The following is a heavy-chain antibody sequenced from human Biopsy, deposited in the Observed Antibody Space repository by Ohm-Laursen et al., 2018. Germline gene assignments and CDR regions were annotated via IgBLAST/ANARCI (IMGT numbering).Heavy chain of an antibody. CDR1: GYTFTAFS. Sequence: ASVKVSCKPSGYTFTAFSVHWLRQAPGQGLEWMGWINPKSGDTDYPQNFQGRVSTTRDTSKSTVYMELSSLRSADTAVYFCARNTGWYGDLYYFDYWGQGTLVTVSS. V-gene: IGHV1-2*02. J-gene: IGHJ4*02. CDR2: INPKSGDT. D-gene: IGHD6-19*01. CDR3: ARNTGWYGDLYYFDY.